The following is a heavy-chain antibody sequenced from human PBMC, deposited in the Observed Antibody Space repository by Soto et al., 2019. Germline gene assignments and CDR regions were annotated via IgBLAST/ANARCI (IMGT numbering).Heavy chain of an antibody. J-gene: IGHJ6*02. D-gene: IGHD3-9*01. CDR1: GYTFTSYG. V-gene: IGHV1-18*01. Sequence: ASVKVSCKASGYTFTSYGISCVRQAPGQGLEWMGWISAYNGNTNYAQKPQGRVTMTTDTSTSTAYMELRSLRSDDTAVYYCARDKYDILTGYSIGSSYYGMDVWGQGTTVTVSS. CDR3: ARDKYDILTGYSIGSSYYGMDV. CDR2: ISAYNGNT.